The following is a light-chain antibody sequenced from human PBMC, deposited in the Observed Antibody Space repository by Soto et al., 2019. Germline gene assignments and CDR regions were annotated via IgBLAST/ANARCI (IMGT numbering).Light chain of an antibody. CDR1: QSVLYSSNNKNY. Sequence: DIVMTQSPDSLAVSLGERATINCKSSQSVLYSSNNKNYLAWYQQKRGQPPKLLIYWASTRESGVPDRFSGSESGTDFTLTISSLQAEDVAIYYCQQYYTTPYTFGQGTKLEIK. J-gene: IGKJ2*01. CDR3: QQYYTTPYT. CDR2: WAS. V-gene: IGKV4-1*01.